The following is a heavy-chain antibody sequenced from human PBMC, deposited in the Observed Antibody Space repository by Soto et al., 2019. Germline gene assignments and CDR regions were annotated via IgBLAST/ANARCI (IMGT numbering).Heavy chain of an antibody. CDR2: MSPNSGNT. D-gene: IGHD3-3*01. V-gene: IGHV1-8*01. J-gene: IGHJ6*02. Sequence: VSCKASGYTFTSYDINWVRQATGQGLEWMGWMSPNSGNTGYAQKFQGRVTMTRNTSISTAYMELSSLRSEDTAVYYCARVPHSYYDFWSGYYPGDYYYGMDVWGQGTTVTVSS. CDR3: ARVPHSYYDFWSGYYPGDYYYGMDV. CDR1: GYTFTSYD.